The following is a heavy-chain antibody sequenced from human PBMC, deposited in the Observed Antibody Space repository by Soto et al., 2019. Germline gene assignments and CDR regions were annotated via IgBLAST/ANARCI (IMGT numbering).Heavy chain of an antibody. CDR2: IISIFGTA. V-gene: IGHV1-69*01. Sequence: QVQLVQSGAEVKKPGSSVKVSCKASGGTFSSYAISWVRQAPGQGLEWMGGIISIFGTANYAQKFQGRVTITADESTSTAYMELSSLRSEDTAVYYCARGRKTVVVPAAIRGYYYYGMDVWGQGTTVTVSS. CDR1: GGTFSSYA. D-gene: IGHD2-2*02. CDR3: ARGRKTVVVPAAIRGYYYYGMDV. J-gene: IGHJ6*02.